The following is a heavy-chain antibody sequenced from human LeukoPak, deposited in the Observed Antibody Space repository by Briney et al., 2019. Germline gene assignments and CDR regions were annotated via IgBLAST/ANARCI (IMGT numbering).Heavy chain of an antibody. CDR1: GFTFSSYS. CDR2: ISSSSSYI. V-gene: IGHV3-21*01. J-gene: IGHJ4*02. D-gene: IGHD6-19*01. CDR3: ARVAQWNFDY. Sequence: GGSLRLYCAASGFTFSSYSMNWVRQAPGKGLEWVSSISSSSSYIYYADSVKGRFTISRDNAKNSLYLQMNSLRAEDTAVYYCARVAQWNFDYWGQGTLVTVSS.